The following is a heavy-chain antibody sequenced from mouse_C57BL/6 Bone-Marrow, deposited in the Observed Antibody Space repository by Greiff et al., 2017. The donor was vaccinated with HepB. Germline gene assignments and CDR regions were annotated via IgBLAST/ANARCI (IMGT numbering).Heavy chain of an antibody. D-gene: IGHD2-2*01. CDR2: ISNLAYSI. Sequence: VQLKESGGGLVQPGGSLKLSCAASGFTFSDYGMAWVRQAPRKGPEWVAFISNLAYSIYYADTVTGRFTISRENAKNTLYLEMSSLRSEDTAMYYCARHYYGYDEEGYYAMDYWGQGTSVTVSS. J-gene: IGHJ4*01. V-gene: IGHV5-15*01. CDR3: ARHYYGYDEEGYYAMDY. CDR1: GFTFSDYG.